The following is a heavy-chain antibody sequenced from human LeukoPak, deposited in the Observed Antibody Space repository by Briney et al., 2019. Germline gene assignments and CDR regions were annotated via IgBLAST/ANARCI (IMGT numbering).Heavy chain of an antibody. Sequence: GGSLRLSCAASGFTFSSYSMNWVRQAPGKGLEWVSYISSSSSTIYYADSVEGRFTISRDNAKNSLYLQMNSLRAEDTAVYYCARESPLIAAAGTSDYYYGMDVWGQGITVTVSS. CDR3: ARESPLIAAAGTSDYYYGMDV. V-gene: IGHV3-48*04. D-gene: IGHD6-13*01. CDR2: ISSSSSTI. CDR1: GFTFSSYS. J-gene: IGHJ6*02.